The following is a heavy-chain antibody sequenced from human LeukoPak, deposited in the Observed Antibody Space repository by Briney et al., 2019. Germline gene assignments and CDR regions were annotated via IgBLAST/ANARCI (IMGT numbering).Heavy chain of an antibody. V-gene: IGHV1-18*01. CDR1: GYTFTSYG. CDR2: ISAYNGNT. D-gene: IGHD3-22*01. J-gene: IGHJ4*02. Sequence: ASVKVSCKASGYTFTSYGISWVRQAPGQGLEWMGWISAYNGNTNYAQKLQGRVTMTTDTSTSTAYMELSSLRSEDTAVYYCAREYYYDSSGDFDYWGQGTLVTVSS. CDR3: AREYYYDSSGDFDY.